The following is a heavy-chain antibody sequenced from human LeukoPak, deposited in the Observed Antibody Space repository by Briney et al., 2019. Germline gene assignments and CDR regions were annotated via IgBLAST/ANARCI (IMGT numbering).Heavy chain of an antibody. D-gene: IGHD3-22*01. CDR1: GYSISSGYY. Sequence: SETPSLTCAVSGYSISSGYYWGWIRQPPGKGLDWIGRIYHSGSTYYNPSLKSRVTISVDTSKNPFSLKLSSVTAADTAVYYCARHDDYYDSSGCFDYWGQGTLVTVSS. J-gene: IGHJ4*02. CDR3: ARHDDYYDSSGCFDY. CDR2: IYHSGST. V-gene: IGHV4-38-2*01.